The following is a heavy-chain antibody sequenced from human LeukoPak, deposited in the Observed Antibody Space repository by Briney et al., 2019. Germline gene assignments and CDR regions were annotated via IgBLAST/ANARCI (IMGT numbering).Heavy chain of an antibody. CDR1: GFNFNNYC. D-gene: IGHD2-2*02. Sequence: GESLKISCEASGFNFNNYCVGWVRQMPGKVLEWMGIIYPGDYDTRYSPSFQGHVTISVDKSISTAYLQWRSLRAADTAMYFCAGHSFDTVDAFDVWGQGTIVTVSA. J-gene: IGHJ3*01. CDR2: IYPGDYDT. CDR3: AGHSFDTVDAFDV. V-gene: IGHV5-51*01.